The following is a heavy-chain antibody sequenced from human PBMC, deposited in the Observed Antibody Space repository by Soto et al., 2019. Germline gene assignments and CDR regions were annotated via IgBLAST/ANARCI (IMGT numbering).Heavy chain of an antibody. CDR1: GFTVSSNY. CDR3: ARDRYSSGWPNYYYYGMDV. CDR2: MYSGGST. D-gene: IGHD6-19*01. Sequence: EVQLVESGGGLVQPGGSLRLSCAASGFTVSSNYMSWVRQAPGKGLEWVSVMYSGGSTYYADSVKGRFTISRHNSKNTLYLQMNSLRAEDTAVYYCARDRYSSGWPNYYYYGMDVWGQGTTVTVSS. J-gene: IGHJ6*02. V-gene: IGHV3-53*04.